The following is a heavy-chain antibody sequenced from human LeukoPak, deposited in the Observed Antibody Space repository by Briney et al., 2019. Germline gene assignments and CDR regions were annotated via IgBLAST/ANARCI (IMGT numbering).Heavy chain of an antibody. D-gene: IGHD6-19*01. CDR2: ISYDGSNK. Sequence: GGSLRLSCAASGFTFSSYGMHWVRQAPGKGLEWVAVISYDGSNKYYADSVKGRFTISRDNSKNTLYLQMNSLRAEDTAVYYCAKDHGSSGWDPLDYWGQGTLVTVSS. V-gene: IGHV3-30*18. CDR1: GFTFSSYG. CDR3: AKDHGSSGWDPLDY. J-gene: IGHJ4*02.